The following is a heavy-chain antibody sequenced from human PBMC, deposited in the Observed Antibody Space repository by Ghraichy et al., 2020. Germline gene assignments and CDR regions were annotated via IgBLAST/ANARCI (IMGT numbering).Heavy chain of an antibody. Sequence: GESLNISCAASGFTFSSYGMHWVRQAPGKGLEWVAVIWYDGSNKYYADSVKGRFTISRDNSKNTLYLQMNSLRAEDTAVYYCARNFATVTSGYFQHWGQGTLDTVSS. J-gene: IGHJ1*01. CDR3: ARNFATVTSGYFQH. CDR1: GFTFSSYG. D-gene: IGHD4-17*01. V-gene: IGHV3-33*08. CDR2: IWYDGSNK.